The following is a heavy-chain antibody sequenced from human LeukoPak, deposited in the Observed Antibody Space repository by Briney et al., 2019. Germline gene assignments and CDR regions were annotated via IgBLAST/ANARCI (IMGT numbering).Heavy chain of an antibody. D-gene: IGHD3-10*01. CDR2: IYYSGST. J-gene: IGHJ6*03. Sequence: SETLSLTCTVSGGSISSYYWSWIRQPPGKGLEWIGYIYYSGSTNYKPSLKSRVTISVDTSKNQFSLKLSSVTAADTAVYYCARVGLSDYYYYMDVWGKGTTVTVSS. CDR1: GGSISSYY. V-gene: IGHV4-59*01. CDR3: ARVGLSDYYYYMDV.